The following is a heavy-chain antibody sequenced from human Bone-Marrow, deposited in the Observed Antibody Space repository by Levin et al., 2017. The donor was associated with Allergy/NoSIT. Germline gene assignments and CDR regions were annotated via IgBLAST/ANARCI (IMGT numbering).Heavy chain of an antibody. Sequence: PSETLSLTCTVSGGSISSDDYYWSWIRQHPGKGLEWIGYIYYTGSTYYNPSLQSQGSISIDTSKNQFSLRLSSVTAADTAIYYCARRFCSGSNCGNWFDPWGQGTLVTVSS. CDR2: IYYTGST. CDR1: GGSISSDDYY. J-gene: IGHJ5*02. V-gene: IGHV4-31*01. D-gene: IGHD2-2*01. CDR3: ARRFCSGSNCGNWFDP.